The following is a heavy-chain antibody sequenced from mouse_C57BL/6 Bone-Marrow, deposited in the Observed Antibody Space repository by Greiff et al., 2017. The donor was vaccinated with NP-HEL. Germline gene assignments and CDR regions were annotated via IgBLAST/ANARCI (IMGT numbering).Heavy chain of an antibody. V-gene: IGHV1-66*01. D-gene: IGHD2-3*01. CDR1: GYSFTSYY. Sequence: QVQLQQSGPELVKPGASVKISCKASGYSFTSYYIHWVKQRPGQGLEWIGWIYPGSGNTKYNEKFKGKATLTADTSSSTAYMQLSSLTSEDSAVYYCARRWQGGFAYWGQGTLVTVSA. CDR2: IYPGSGNT. CDR3: ARRWQGGFAY. J-gene: IGHJ3*01.